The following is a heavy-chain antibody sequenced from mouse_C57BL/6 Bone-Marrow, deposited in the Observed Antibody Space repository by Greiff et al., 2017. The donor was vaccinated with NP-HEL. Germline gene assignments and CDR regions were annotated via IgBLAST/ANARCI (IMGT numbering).Heavy chain of an antibody. Sequence: VQLQQPGAELVRPGSSVKLSCKASGYTFTSYWMHWVKQRPIQGLEWIGNIDPSDSETHYNQKFKDKATLTVDKSSSTAYMQLSSLTSEDSAVYYCARVYDVYYDGYCALGYWGKGTSVTVSS. CDR3: ARVYDVYYDGYCALGY. CDR2: IDPSDSET. V-gene: IGHV1-52*01. CDR1: GYTFTSYW. J-gene: IGHJ4*01. D-gene: IGHD2-3*01.